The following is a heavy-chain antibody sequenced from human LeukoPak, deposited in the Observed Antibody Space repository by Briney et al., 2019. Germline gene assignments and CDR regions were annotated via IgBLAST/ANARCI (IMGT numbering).Heavy chain of an antibody. J-gene: IGHJ6*02. CDR1: GGSISSYY. CDR2: IYYSGST. CDR3: AILPYSSSSLYYYYGMDV. D-gene: IGHD6-13*01. V-gene: IGHV4-59*01. Sequence: SETLSLTCTVSGGSISSYYWSWIRQPPGKGLEWIGHIYYSGSTNYNPSLKSRVTISVDTSKNQFSLKLSSVTAADTAVYYCAILPYSSSSLYYYYGMDVWGQGTTVTVSS.